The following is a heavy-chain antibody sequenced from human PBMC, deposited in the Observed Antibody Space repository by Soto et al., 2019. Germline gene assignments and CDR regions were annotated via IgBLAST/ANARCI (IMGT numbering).Heavy chain of an antibody. Sequence: SETLSLTCTVPGGATISYFFTWLRRSPGKGQQWIGYIHYSGSANYTSYLQPRVTMSVDTSKTQYSLSLTSVTAAETAVYYCARMNQLAPKRNAFDIWGQGTMVT. J-gene: IGHJ3*02. CDR1: GGATISYF. D-gene: IGHD1-1*01. CDR2: IHYSGSA. CDR3: ARMNQLAPKRNAFDI. V-gene: IGHV4-59*01.